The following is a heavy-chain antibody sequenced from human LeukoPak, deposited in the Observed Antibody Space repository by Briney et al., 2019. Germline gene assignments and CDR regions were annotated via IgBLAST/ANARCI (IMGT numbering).Heavy chain of an antibody. Sequence: PGRSLRLSCAASGFTFSNYGMHWVRQAPGKGLEWVAVISYDGSNEYYADSVKGRFAISRDTSKNTLYLQMNGLRAEDTAPYYCARKFLTGRLIDYWGQGTLVTVSS. V-gene: IGHV3-30*03. CDR3: ARKFLTGRLIDY. D-gene: IGHD7-27*01. CDR1: GFTFSNYG. J-gene: IGHJ4*02. CDR2: ISYDGSNE.